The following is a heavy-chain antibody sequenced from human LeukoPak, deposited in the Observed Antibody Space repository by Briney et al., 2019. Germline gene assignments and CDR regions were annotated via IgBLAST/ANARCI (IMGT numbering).Heavy chain of an antibody. D-gene: IGHD3-16*01. J-gene: IGHJ4*02. CDR2: STPNSGDT. CDR3: ARSWSGRFGELPY. Sequence: ASVKVSCKASGYTFTAYYVHWVRQAPGQGHERMGWSTPNSGDTKYVQKFQGRRAMTRDTSISTAYMEVSRLRSGGTAVYLCARSWSGRFGELPYWGQGTLVTVSS. V-gene: IGHV1-2*02. CDR1: GYTFTAYY.